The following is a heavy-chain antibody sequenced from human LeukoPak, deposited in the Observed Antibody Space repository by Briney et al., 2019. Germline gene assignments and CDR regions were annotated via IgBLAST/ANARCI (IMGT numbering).Heavy chain of an antibody. Sequence: ASVKVSCKASGGTFSSYAINWVRQAPGQGLEWMGRIIPILGIANYAQKFQGRVTITADKSTSTAYMELSSLRSEDTAVYHCARDDYGDSRGDYWGQGTLVTVSS. CDR3: ARDDYGDSRGDY. J-gene: IGHJ4*02. D-gene: IGHD4-17*01. V-gene: IGHV1-69*04. CDR2: IIPILGIA. CDR1: GGTFSSYA.